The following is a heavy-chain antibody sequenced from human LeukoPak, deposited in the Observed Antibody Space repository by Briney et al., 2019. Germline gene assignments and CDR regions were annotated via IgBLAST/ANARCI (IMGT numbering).Heavy chain of an antibody. CDR1: GFTFSSYA. CDR3: IAVAVRFEEPLDAFDI. CDR2: ISYDGSNK. V-gene: IGHV3-30-3*01. D-gene: IGHD6-19*01. J-gene: IGHJ3*02. Sequence: GGSLRLSCAASGFTFSSYAMSWVRQAPGKGLEWVAVISYDGSNKYYADSVKGRFTISRDNSKNTLYLQMNSLRAEDTAVYYCIAVAVRFEEPLDAFDIWGQGTMVTVSS.